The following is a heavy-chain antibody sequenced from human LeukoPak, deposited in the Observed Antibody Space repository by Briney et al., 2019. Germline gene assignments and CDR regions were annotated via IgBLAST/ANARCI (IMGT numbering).Heavy chain of an antibody. D-gene: IGHD2-2*01. Sequence: ETLSLTCAVSGSSISSSNWWNWVRQPPGKGLEWVANIKQDGSEKYYVDSVKGRFTISRDNAKNSLYLQMNSLRAEDTAVYYCARDYHCSSTGCYLYYYYYGMDVWGQGTTVTVSS. V-gene: IGHV3-7*03. CDR1: GSSISSSNW. CDR3: ARDYHCSSTGCYLYYYYYGMDV. J-gene: IGHJ6*02. CDR2: IKQDGSEK.